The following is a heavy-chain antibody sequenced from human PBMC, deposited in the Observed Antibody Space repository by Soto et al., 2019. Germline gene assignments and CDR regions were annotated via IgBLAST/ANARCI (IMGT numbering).Heavy chain of an antibody. Sequence: PGGSLRLSCASSGFTFRSFTMKWVRQAPGKGLGWVSTISSNSAYIYYTDALRGRFTISRDNAKNSLHLQMNSLRAEDTAVYYCTRDASRDSSARGWFDPWGPGTLVTVSS. D-gene: IGHD6-13*01. J-gene: IGHJ5*02. CDR2: ISSNSAYI. CDR1: GFTFRSFT. CDR3: TRDASRDSSARGWFDP. V-gene: IGHV3-21*01.